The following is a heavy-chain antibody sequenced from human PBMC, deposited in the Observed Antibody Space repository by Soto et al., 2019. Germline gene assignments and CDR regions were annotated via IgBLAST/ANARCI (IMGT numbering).Heavy chain of an antibody. CDR2: IYYSGST. Sequence: QVRLQESGPGLVRPSQTLSLTCTVSGDSLSSGGYYCSWIRQLPGKGLEWIGFIYYSGSTFYNPSLRSRVTMSADASKNQISLKLSAVTAADTAVYSCAKTKTPRVRNGMDVWGQGTTVTVSS. CDR1: GDSLSSGGYY. D-gene: IGHD2-8*01. J-gene: IGHJ6*02. V-gene: IGHV4-31*04. CDR3: AKTKTPRVRNGMDV.